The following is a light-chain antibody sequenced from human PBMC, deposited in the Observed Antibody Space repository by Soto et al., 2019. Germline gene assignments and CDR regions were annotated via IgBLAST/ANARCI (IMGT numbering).Light chain of an antibody. J-gene: IGKJ3*01. CDR2: GAS. Sequence: EIVLTQSPGTLSLSPGATATLSCRASQSVSSNYLAWFQQKSGQAPRLLIYGASSRATGIPDRFSGSGSGTDFTHTITRLQPEDFAVYYCHHYRKTPIYTFGPETKVDFK. CDR3: HHYRKTPIYT. CDR1: QSVSSNY. V-gene: IGKV3-20*01.